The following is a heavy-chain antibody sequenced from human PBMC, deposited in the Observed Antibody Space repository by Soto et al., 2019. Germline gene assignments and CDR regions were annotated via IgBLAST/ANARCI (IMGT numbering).Heavy chain of an antibody. CDR2: MNPSGDRT. Sequence: QVQLMQSGTEVKEPGASVNLSCKASGYTFSSSYIHWVRQAPGQGLEWMGIMNPSGDRTNYAQNFQGRVTMTRETATSTVYMELSSLPFADTAVYYCARGRGYSGDDLQEDGFDIWGQGTMVTVS. J-gene: IGHJ3*02. CDR3: ARGRGYSGDDLQEDGFDI. V-gene: IGHV1-46*01. D-gene: IGHD5-12*01. CDR1: GYTFSSSY.